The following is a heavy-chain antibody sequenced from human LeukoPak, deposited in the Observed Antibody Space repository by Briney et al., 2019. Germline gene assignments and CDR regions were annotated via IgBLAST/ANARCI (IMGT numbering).Heavy chain of an antibody. V-gene: IGHV3-74*01. Sequence: GGSLRLSCAASGFTFSSYWMHWVRQAPGKGLVWVSRINSDGRSTSYADSVKGRFTISRDNAKNTLYLQMNSLRAEDTAVYYCGRESGSYPHFDYWGQGTLVTVSS. CDR1: GFTFSSYW. J-gene: IGHJ4*02. CDR3: GRESGSYPHFDY. CDR2: INSDGRST. D-gene: IGHD1-26*01.